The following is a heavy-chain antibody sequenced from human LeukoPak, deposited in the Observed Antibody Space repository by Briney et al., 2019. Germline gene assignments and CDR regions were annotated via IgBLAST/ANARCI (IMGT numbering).Heavy chain of an antibody. V-gene: IGHV3-23*01. CDR3: AKGSLAAPATPLDF. CDR1: GFTFSSYA. Sequence: GGSLRLSCAASGFTFSSYAMSWVRQAPGKGLEWVSAISGSGGSTYYADSVKGRFTISRDNAKNSLYLQMNSLRVEDTAVFYCAKGSLAAPATPLDFWGQGTLVTVSS. J-gene: IGHJ4*02. CDR2: ISGSGGST. D-gene: IGHD2-15*01.